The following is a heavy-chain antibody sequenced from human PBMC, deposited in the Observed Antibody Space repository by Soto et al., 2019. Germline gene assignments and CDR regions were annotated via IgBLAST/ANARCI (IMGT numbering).Heavy chain of an antibody. CDR2: IWYDESSE. CDR3: ARVPGSGTYYDNRIANDAFDI. D-gene: IGHD3-10*01. CDR1: GFTFSNYG. J-gene: IGHJ3*02. Sequence: GGSLRLSCAASGFTFSNYGVHWVRQAPGKGLEWVAVIWYDESSEYYTESVKGRFTISRDNSKNTLYLQMNSLRAEDTAVYYCARVPGSGTYYDNRIANDAFDIWGQGTMVTVSS. V-gene: IGHV3-33*01.